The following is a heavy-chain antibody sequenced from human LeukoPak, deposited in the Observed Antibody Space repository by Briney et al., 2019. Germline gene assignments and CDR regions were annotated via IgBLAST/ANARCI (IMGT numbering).Heavy chain of an antibody. CDR1: GFSVSNYY. J-gene: IGHJ4*02. CDR3: TRGQSYCGADCYSD. Sequence: GGSLRLACAASGFSVSNYYMSWVRQPPGKGLEWVSVMYTGGGRYYGDSVKGRFTISRDNSKNTVFLQMNSLRVEDTALYYCTRGQSYCGADCYSDWGQGTLVTVSS. D-gene: IGHD2-21*02. V-gene: IGHV3-66*01. CDR2: MYTGGGR.